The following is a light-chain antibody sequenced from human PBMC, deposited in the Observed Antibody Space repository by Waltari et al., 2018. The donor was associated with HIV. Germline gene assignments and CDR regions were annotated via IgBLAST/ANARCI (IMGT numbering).Light chain of an antibody. Sequence: QSALTQPPSVSGSPGQSVPISCTGTSSDVGNYNRVSWYQQPPGSAPKLMIYEVSNRPSGVPRRFSGSKSGNTASLTISGLQAEDEADYYCSSYTSSNTFVVFGGGTKLTVL. J-gene: IGLJ2*01. CDR1: SSDVGNYNR. CDR3: SSYTSSNTFVV. V-gene: IGLV2-18*02. CDR2: EVS.